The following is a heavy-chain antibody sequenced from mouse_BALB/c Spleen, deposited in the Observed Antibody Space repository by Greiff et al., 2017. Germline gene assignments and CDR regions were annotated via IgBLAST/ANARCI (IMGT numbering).Heavy chain of an antibody. CDR3: ARSGDYYYFDY. CDR2: ISTYYGDA. CDR1: GYTFTDYA. J-gene: IGHJ2*01. D-gene: IGHD1-1*01. V-gene: IGHV1S137*01. Sequence: VQLQQSGAELVRPGVSVKISCKGSGYTFTDYAMHWVKQSHAKSLEWIGVISTYYGDASYNQKFKGKATMTVDKSSSTAYMELARLTSEDSAIYYCARSGDYYYFDYWGQGTTLTVSS.